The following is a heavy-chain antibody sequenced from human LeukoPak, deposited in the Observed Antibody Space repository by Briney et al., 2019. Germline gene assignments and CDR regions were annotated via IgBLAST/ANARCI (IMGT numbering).Heavy chain of an antibody. V-gene: IGHV1-69*05. CDR3: ARDADLGILENWFDP. J-gene: IGHJ5*02. CDR2: IIPIFGTA. D-gene: IGHD2-15*01. Sequence: GSSVKVSCKASGGTFSSYAISWVRQAPGQGLEWMGGIIPIFGTANYAQKFQGRVTMTTDTSTSTAYMELRSLRSDDTAVYYCARDADLGILENWFDPWGQGTLVTVSS. CDR1: GGTFSSYA.